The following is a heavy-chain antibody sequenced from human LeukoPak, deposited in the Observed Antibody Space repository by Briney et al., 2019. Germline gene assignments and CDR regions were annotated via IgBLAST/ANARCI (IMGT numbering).Heavy chain of an antibody. CDR2: IYYSGSP. J-gene: IGHJ4*02. D-gene: IGHD2-21*02. V-gene: IGHV4-59*01. CDR1: GGSISSYY. Sequence: PSETLSLTCTVSGGSISSYYCSWIRQPPGKGLEWIGYIYYSGSPNYNPSLKSRVTISVDRSKNQFSLKLTSVTSADTAVYYCARELSRRTYCGADCYSVFGYWGQGTLVTVSS. CDR3: ARELSRRTYCGADCYSVFGY.